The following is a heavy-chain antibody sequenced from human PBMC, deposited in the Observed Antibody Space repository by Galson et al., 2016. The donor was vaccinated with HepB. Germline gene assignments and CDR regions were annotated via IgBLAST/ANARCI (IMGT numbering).Heavy chain of an antibody. J-gene: IGHJ4*02. CDR3: ARLGWNYYDLGRPFDY. CDR2: ITSSSSAK. Sequence: SLRLSCAASGFIFSSYSMNWVRQAPGKGLEWVSYITSSSSAKYYADSVKGRFTISRDNAKNSMYLQVNSLRDEDTALYFCARLGWNYYDLGRPFDYWGRGTLVTVSS. D-gene: IGHD3-22*01. CDR1: GFIFSSYS. V-gene: IGHV3-48*02.